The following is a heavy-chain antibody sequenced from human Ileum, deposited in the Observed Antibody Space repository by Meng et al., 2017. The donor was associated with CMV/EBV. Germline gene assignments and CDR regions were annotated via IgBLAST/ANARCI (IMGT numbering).Heavy chain of an antibody. J-gene: IGHJ4*02. D-gene: IGHD6-13*01. CDR2: INADGRTR. Sequence: GESLKISCAASGFSFSRYWMHWVRQPPGKGLVWVAHINADGRTRDYADPVKGRFTISRDNSKNTLYLQMNSLRAEDTAVYYCARLPVHAAAGTYFDYWGQGTLVTVSS. CDR3: ARLPVHAAAGTYFDY. V-gene: IGHV3-74*01. CDR1: GFSFSRYW.